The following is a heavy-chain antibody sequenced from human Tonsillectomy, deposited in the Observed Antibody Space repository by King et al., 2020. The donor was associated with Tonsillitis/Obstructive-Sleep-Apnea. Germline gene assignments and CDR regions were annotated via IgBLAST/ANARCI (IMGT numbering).Heavy chain of an antibody. J-gene: IGHJ5*02. CDR3: AVNGVLLWAWFDP. D-gene: IGHD3-10*01. V-gene: IGHV4-34*01. CDR2: INHSGST. CDR1: GGSFSGYY. Sequence: VQLQQWGAGLLKPSETLSLTCAVYGGSFSGYYWSWIRQPPGKGLEWIGEINHSGSTNYNPSLKSRVTISVDTSKNQFSLKLSYVTAADTAVYYCAVNGVLLWAWFDPWGQGTLVTVSS.